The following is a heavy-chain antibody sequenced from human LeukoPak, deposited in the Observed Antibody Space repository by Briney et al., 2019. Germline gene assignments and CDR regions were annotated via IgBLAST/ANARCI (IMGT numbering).Heavy chain of an antibody. V-gene: IGHV3-30*02. J-gene: IGHJ4*02. Sequence: PGGSLRLSCVASGITFRSSSMHWLRQAPGKGLEWLAFIRFDGSTKYYADSVKGRFTVSRDNSKSTLYLQMNSLRAEDTAVYYCAQPDFWGQGTLVTVSS. CDR3: AQPDF. CDR1: GITFRSSS. CDR2: IRFDGSTK.